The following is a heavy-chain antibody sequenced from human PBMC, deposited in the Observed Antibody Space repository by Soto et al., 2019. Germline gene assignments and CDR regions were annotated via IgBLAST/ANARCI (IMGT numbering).Heavy chain of an antibody. J-gene: IGHJ3*02. CDR2: ISSSSSYI. CDR1: GFTFSSYS. D-gene: IGHD3-22*01. V-gene: IGHV3-21*01. CDR3: ARGXYYDSSGYPNDAFDI. Sequence: GGXLRLSCAASGFTFSSYSMNWVRQAPGKGLEWVSSISSSSSYIYYADSVKGRFTISRDNAKNSLYLQMNSLRAEDTAVYYCARGXYYDSSGYPNDAFDIWGQGTMVTVSS.